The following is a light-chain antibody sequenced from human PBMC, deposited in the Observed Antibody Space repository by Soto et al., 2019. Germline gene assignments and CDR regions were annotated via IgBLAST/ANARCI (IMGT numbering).Light chain of an antibody. CDR1: QSISSW. V-gene: IGKV1-5*01. Sequence: DIQMTQSPSTLSASLGDRVTITCRASQSISSWLAWYQQKPGKAPKLLIYDASSLESGVPSRFSGSGSGTELTLTISSLQPDDFATYYCQQYNSYSRAFGPGTKV. J-gene: IGKJ1*01. CDR3: QQYNSYSRA. CDR2: DAS.